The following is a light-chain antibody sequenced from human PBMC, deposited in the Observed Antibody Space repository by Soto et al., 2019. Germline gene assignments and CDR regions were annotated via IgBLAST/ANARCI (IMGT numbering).Light chain of an antibody. CDR3: QSYDSSLSGWDVV. CDR2: GNS. CDR1: SSNIGAGYD. V-gene: IGLV1-40*01. Sequence: QSVLTQPPSVSGAPGQRATISCTGSSSNIGAGYDVHWYQQLPGTAPKLLIYGNSNRPSGVPDRFSGSKSGTSASLAITGLQAEDEADYYCQSYDSSLSGWDVVFGGGTKLTVL. J-gene: IGLJ2*01.